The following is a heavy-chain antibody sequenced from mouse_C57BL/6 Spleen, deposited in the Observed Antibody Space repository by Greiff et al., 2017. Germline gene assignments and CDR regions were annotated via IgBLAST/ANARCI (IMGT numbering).Heavy chain of an antibody. Sequence: QVQLQQSGAELVKPGASVKISCKASGYAFSSYWMNWVKQRPGKGLEWIGQIYPGDGDTNYNGKFKGKATLTADKSSSTPYMPLSSLTSEDAAVYFCARGVPYYFDYWGQGTTLTVSS. CDR3: ARGVPYYFDY. J-gene: IGHJ2*01. CDR1: GYAFSSYW. D-gene: IGHD5-1*01. CDR2: IYPGDGDT. V-gene: IGHV1-80*01.